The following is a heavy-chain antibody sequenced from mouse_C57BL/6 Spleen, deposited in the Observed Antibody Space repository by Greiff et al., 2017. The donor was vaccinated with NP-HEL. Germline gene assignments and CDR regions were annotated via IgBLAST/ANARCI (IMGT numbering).Heavy chain of an antibody. D-gene: IGHD2-4*01. Sequence: VQLQQSGPELVKPGASVKISCKASGYAFSSSWMNWVKQRPGKGLEWIGRIYPGDGDTNYNGKFKGKATLTADKSSSTAYMQLSSLTSEDSAVYFCARYDYDVYWYFDVWGTGTTVTVSS. V-gene: IGHV1-82*01. CDR1: GYAFSSSW. CDR2: IYPGDGDT. J-gene: IGHJ1*03. CDR3: ARYDYDVYWYFDV.